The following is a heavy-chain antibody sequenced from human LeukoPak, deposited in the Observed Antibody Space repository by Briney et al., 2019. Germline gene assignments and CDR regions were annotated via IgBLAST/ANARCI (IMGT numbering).Heavy chain of an antibody. D-gene: IGHD3-10*01. Sequence: GASVKVSCKASGYTFTSYYMHWVRQAPGQGLEWMGIINPSGGSTSYAQKFQGRATMTRDMSTSTVYMELSSLRSEDTAVYYCARDGYGSGSYGPAFDIWGQGTMVTVSS. J-gene: IGHJ3*02. CDR3: ARDGYGSGSYGPAFDI. CDR1: GYTFTSYY. V-gene: IGHV1-46*01. CDR2: INPSGGST.